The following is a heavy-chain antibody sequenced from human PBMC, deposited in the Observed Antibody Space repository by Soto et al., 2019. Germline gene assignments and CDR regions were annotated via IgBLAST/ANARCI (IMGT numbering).Heavy chain of an antibody. CDR2: ISSSSSTI. CDR3: ARYGGYCSGGSCYYYYYGMDV. CDR1: GFTFSSYS. J-gene: IGHJ6*02. V-gene: IGHV3-48*02. Sequence: GGSLRLSCAASGFTFSSYSTNWVRQAPGKGLEWVSYISSSSSTIYYADSVKGRFTISRDNAKNSLYLQMNSLRDEDTAVYYCARYGGYCSGGSCYYYYYGMDVWGQGTTVTVSS. D-gene: IGHD2-15*01.